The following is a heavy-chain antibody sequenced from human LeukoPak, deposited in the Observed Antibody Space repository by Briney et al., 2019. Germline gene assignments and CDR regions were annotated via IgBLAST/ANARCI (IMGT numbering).Heavy chain of an antibody. J-gene: IGHJ4*02. CDR3: VRMTVVDGTDH. D-gene: IGHD4-23*01. V-gene: IGHV3-23*01. CDR2: IKGDGTDT. CDR1: GFTFSSYA. Sequence: GESLRLSCAASGFTFSSYAMSWVRQAPGKGPVWVSQIKGDGTDTYYGDSVKGRFTISRDNAKNTLYLQMNNLRVEDTAVYFCVRMTVVDGTDHWGQGTLVTVSS.